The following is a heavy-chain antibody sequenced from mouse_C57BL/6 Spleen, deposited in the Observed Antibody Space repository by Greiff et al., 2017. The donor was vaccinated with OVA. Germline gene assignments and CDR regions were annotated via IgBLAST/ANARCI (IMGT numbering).Heavy chain of an antibody. CDR1: GYTFTDYY. V-gene: IGHV1-19*01. CDR2: INPYNGGT. Sequence: EVQLQQSGPVLVKPGASVKMSCKASGYTFTDYYMNWVKQSHGKSLEWIGVINPYNGGTSYNQKFKGKATLTVDKSSSTAYMELNSLTSEDSAVYYCARGITTVVWDYWGQGTTLTVSS. CDR3: ARGITTVVWDY. J-gene: IGHJ2*01. D-gene: IGHD1-1*01.